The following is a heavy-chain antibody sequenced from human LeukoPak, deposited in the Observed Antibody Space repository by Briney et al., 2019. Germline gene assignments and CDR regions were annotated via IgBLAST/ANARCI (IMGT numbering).Heavy chain of an antibody. V-gene: IGHV3-23*01. CDR2: ITGSGDTT. Sequence: AGGSLRLSCAASGFIFRNYAMSWVRLAPGKGLEWVSAITGSGDTTYYADSVKGRLTISRDNSKNTLYVEMNTLRAEDTAVYYCAKWGDYDILTGYYVSDFWGQGTLVTVSS. J-gene: IGHJ4*02. D-gene: IGHD3-9*01. CDR1: GFIFRNYA. CDR3: AKWGDYDILTGYYVSDF.